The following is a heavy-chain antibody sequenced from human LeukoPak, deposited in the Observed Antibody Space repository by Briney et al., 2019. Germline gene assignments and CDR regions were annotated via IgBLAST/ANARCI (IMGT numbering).Heavy chain of an antibody. D-gene: IGHD3-9*01. V-gene: IGHV3-21*01. CDR2: ITSGGDYI. J-gene: IGHJ4*02. Sequence: GGSLRLSCAASGFTFNTFNMNWVRQAPGKGLEWVSSITSGGDYIYYADSVKGRFTTSRDNAKNSLSLQLNSLRVEDTAVCYCARGHYDVLAASYKWTPDYWGQGTLVTVSS. CDR3: ARGHYDVLAASYKWTPDY. CDR1: GFTFNTFN.